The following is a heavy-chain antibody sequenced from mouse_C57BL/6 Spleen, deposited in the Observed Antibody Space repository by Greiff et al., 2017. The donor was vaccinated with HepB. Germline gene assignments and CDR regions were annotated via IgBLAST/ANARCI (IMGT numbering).Heavy chain of an antibody. J-gene: IGHJ4*01. V-gene: IGHV1-50*01. D-gene: IGHD1-1*01. CDR2: IDPSDSYT. CDR1: GYTFTSYW. CDR3: ARTPHYYGSSYDYAMDY. Sequence: VQLQQPGAELVKPGASVKLSCKASGYTFTSYWMQWAKQRPGQGLEWIGEIDPSDSYTNYNQKFKGKATLTVDTSSSTAYMQLSSLTSEDSAVYYCARTPHYYGSSYDYAMDYWGQGTSVTVSS.